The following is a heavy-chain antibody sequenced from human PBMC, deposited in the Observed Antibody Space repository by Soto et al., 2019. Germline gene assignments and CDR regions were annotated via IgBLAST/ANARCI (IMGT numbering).Heavy chain of an antibody. V-gene: IGHV1-3*01. J-gene: IGHJ3*02. D-gene: IGHD1-26*01. CDR3: ASEDFGSGTYSAFDI. CDR2: LNAGNGNT. Sequence: QVQLVQSGAEVKKPGASVKVSCQASGYTFTSYAMHWVRQAPGQGLEWMGWLNAGNGNTKYSPKFQGGVTITRETSATTAYMELSSLTSEDTAVYYCASEDFGSGTYSAFDIWGQGAMVTVSS. CDR1: GYTFTSYA.